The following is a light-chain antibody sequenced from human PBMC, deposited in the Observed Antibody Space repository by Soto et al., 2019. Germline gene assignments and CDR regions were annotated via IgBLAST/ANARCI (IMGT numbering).Light chain of an antibody. V-gene: IGLV2-23*01. J-gene: IGLJ2*01. CDR2: EGS. CDR1: SSDVGSYNL. CDR3: SSYAGSVV. Sequence: QSALTQPTSVSGAPGQSITISCTGTSSDVGSYNLFSWYQQHPGKAPKLLIYEGSKRPSGVSNRFSGSNSGNTASLTISGVQAEDEDDYYCSSYAGSVVFGGGTKLTVL.